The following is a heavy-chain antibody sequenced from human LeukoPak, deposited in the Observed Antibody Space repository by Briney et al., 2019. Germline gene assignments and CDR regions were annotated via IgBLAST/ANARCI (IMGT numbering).Heavy chain of an antibody. J-gene: IGHJ4*02. Sequence: TSETLSLTCTVSGGAISSYYWSWIRQPPGKGLEWIGYIYYSGSTNYNPSLKSRVTISVDTSKNQFSLELSSVTAADTAVYYCARGPYYYDSSGYAGVLFDYWGQGTLVTVSS. CDR2: IYYSGST. D-gene: IGHD3-22*01. CDR3: ARGPYYYDSSGYAGVLFDY. CDR1: GGAISSYY. V-gene: IGHV4-59*01.